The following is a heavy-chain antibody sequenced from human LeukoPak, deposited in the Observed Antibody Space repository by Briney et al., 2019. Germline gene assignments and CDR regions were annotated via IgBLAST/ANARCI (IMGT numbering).Heavy chain of an antibody. V-gene: IGHV4-39*01. Sequence: SETLSLTCTVSGGSISSSNYYWGWIRQPPGKGLEWLGSFYYSGSTYYKPSLKSRVTISVDTSKNQISLKLSSVTAADTAVYYCARLVVSSWYHEVLLGRDYWGQGTLVTVSS. CDR3: ARLVVSSWYHEVLLGRDY. J-gene: IGHJ4*02. D-gene: IGHD6-13*01. CDR2: FYYSGST. CDR1: GGSISSSNYY.